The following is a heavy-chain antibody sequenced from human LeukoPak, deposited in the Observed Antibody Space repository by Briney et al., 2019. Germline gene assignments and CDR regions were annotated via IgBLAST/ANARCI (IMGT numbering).Heavy chain of an antibody. Sequence: PSETLSLTCTVSGGSISTDYWNWIRQPPGKGLEWIGYIYSSGITNYNPSLKSRVTISVNTSKNQFSLILSSVTAADTAVYYCARDISGSYPGPFDYWGQGTLVTVSS. CDR1: GGSISTDY. CDR3: ARDISGSYPGPFDY. V-gene: IGHV4-59*01. CDR2: IYSSGIT. D-gene: IGHD1-26*01. J-gene: IGHJ4*02.